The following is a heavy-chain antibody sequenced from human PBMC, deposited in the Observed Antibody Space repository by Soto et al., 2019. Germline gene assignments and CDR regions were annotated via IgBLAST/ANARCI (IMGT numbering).Heavy chain of an antibody. CDR2: IYHSGST. J-gene: IGHJ6*02. CDR1: GGSISSSNW. D-gene: IGHD2-2*01. V-gene: IGHV4-4*02. CDR3: ARAGGVRCSSTSCYYYYGMDV. Sequence: QVQLQESGPGLVKPSGTLSLTCAVSGGSISSSNWWSWVRQPPGKGLEWIGEIYHSGSTNYNPSLMSRVTISVDKSKNQFSLKLSSVTAADTAVYYCARAGGVRCSSTSCYYYYGMDVWGQGTTVTVSS.